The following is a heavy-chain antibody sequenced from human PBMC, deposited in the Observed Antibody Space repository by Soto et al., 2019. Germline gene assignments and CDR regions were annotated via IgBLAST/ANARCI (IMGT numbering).Heavy chain of an antibody. Sequence: ASVKVSCKASGHTFTGYYMHWVRQAPGQGLEWMGWINPNTGGTNYAQKFQGRVTMTRDTSISTAYMELSRLRSDDTALYYCARGPLSEYYFDYWGQGTLVTVSS. CDR3: ARGPLSEYYFDY. CDR2: INPNTGGT. V-gene: IGHV1-2*02. CDR1: GHTFTGYY. J-gene: IGHJ4*02.